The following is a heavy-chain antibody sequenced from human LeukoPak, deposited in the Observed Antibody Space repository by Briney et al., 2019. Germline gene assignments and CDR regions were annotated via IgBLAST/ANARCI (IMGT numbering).Heavy chain of an antibody. Sequence: SETLSLTCTVSGGSISSYYWSWIRQPPGKGLEWIGYIYYSGSTNYNPSLKSRVTISVDTSKNQFSLKLSSVTAADTAVYYCARDHHRDGYNLPFYFDYWGQGTLVTVSS. J-gene: IGHJ4*02. V-gene: IGHV4-59*01. CDR1: GGSISSYY. D-gene: IGHD5-24*01. CDR2: IYYSGST. CDR3: ARDHHRDGYNLPFYFDY.